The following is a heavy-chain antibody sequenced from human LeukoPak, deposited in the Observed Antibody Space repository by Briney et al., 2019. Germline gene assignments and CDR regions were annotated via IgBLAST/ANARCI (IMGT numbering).Heavy chain of an antibody. D-gene: IGHD6-19*01. V-gene: IGHV6-1*01. CDR3: ARGRNSGFDY. J-gene: IGHJ4*02. CDR2: TYYRSKFYN. Sequence: SQTLSLTCALPGDSFSTNSVAWNWIRQSPSRGLEWLGRTYYRSKFYNDYAVSVKGRITINPDTSKNQFSLQLSSVTPEDTAVYYCARGRNSGFDYWGQGTLVTVSS. CDR1: GDSFSTNSVA.